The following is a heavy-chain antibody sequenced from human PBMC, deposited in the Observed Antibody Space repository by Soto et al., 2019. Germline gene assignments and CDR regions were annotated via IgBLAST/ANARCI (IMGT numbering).Heavy chain of an antibody. V-gene: IGHV5-51*01. Sequence: GESLKISCKGSGYSFTSYWIGWVRQMPGKGLEWMGIIYPGDSDTRYSPSFQGQVTISADKSISTAYLQWSSLKASDTAMYYCARHSPGLGYCSGGSCYSGLYYYGMDVWGQGTTVTVSS. CDR1: GYSFTSYW. CDR3: ARHSPGLGYCSGGSCYSGLYYYGMDV. D-gene: IGHD2-15*01. J-gene: IGHJ6*02. CDR2: IYPGDSDT.